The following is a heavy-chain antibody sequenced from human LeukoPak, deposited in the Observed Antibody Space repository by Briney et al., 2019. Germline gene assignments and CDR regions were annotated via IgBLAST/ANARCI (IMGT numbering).Heavy chain of an antibody. CDR3: ARDTSHDYFTP. V-gene: IGHV4-59*11. Sequence: KPSETLSLTCTVSGDSISSHDRNWIRQPPGKGLEWIACVHYSGITYYNPSLKSRVAISVDTSKQQFSLILNSVTAADTAVYYCARDTSHDYFTPWGQGTLVTVSS. D-gene: IGHD2/OR15-2a*01. J-gene: IGHJ5*02. CDR2: VHYSGIT. CDR1: GDSISSHD.